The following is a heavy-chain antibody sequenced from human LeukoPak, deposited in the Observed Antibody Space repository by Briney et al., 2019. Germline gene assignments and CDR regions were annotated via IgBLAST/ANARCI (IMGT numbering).Heavy chain of an antibody. CDR3: ARDLLLVRSSWHVKVGAFDI. D-gene: IGHD6-13*01. CDR1: GYTFTGHY. Sequence: ASVKVSCKASGYTFTGHYMHWVRQAPGQGLEWMGRINPNSGGTNYAQKFQGRVTMTRDTSISTAYMELSRLRSDDTAVYYCARDLLLVRSSWHVKVGAFDIWGQGTMVTVSS. V-gene: IGHV1-2*06. CDR2: INPNSGGT. J-gene: IGHJ3*02.